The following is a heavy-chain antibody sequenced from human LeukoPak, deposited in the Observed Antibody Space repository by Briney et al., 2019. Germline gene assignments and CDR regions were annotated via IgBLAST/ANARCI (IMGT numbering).Heavy chain of an antibody. CDR1: GGSISSYY. V-gene: IGHV4-59*01. CDR2: IYYSGST. CDR3: ARDRGDDYGDRRGFDP. J-gene: IGHJ5*02. D-gene: IGHD4-17*01. Sequence: KSSETLSLTCTASGGSISSYYWSWIRQPPGKGLEWIGYIYYSGSTNYNPSLKSRVTISVDTSKNQFSLKLSSVTAADTAVYYCARDRGDDYGDRRGFDPWGQGTLVTVSS.